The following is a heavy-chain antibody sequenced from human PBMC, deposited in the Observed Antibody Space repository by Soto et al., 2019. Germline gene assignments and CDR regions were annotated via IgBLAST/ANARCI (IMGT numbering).Heavy chain of an antibody. CDR2: MSYSRST. D-gene: IGHD3-10*01. CDR1: GGSISSYY. CDR3: ARDTGTGSYYYSGMDV. Sequence: SETLSLTCTVSGGSISSYYWSCIRQPPGKGLEWIAYMSYSRSTKYNPSLKSRVTISVDTSKNQCSLKLSSVTAADTAVYYCARDTGTGSYYYSGMDVWGQGTTVTVSS. V-gene: IGHV4-59*01. J-gene: IGHJ6*01.